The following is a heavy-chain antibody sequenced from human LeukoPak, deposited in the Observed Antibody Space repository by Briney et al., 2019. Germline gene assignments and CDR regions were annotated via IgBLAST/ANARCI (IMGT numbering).Heavy chain of an antibody. D-gene: IGHD2-15*01. CDR2: IYYIGST. J-gene: IGHJ4*02. CDR1: GGSISSYY. V-gene: IGHV4-59*08. Sequence: SETLSLTCTVAGGSISSYYWSWIRQPPGKGLEWIGYIYYIGSTNYNPSLKSRVTISVDTSQNQFSLKLSSVTAADPAVYYCARLEGGIVVVVADWGQGTLVTVSS. CDR3: ARLEGGIVVVVAD.